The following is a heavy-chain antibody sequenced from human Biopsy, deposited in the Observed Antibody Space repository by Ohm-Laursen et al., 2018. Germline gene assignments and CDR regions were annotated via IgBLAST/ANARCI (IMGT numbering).Heavy chain of an antibody. Sequence: SLRLSCAASGFTFSNYATSWVCQAPGTGLEWVSGISGSGGRTYYAEPMKGRFTTSRDNSKKTVYLQMKSLRAEDTAVYYCAKEVFSAVGTSGFDPWGQGTLVTVSS. J-gene: IGHJ5*02. CDR1: GFTFSNYA. D-gene: IGHD1/OR15-1a*01. CDR3: AKEVFSAVGTSGFDP. V-gene: IGHV3-23*01. CDR2: ISGSGGRT.